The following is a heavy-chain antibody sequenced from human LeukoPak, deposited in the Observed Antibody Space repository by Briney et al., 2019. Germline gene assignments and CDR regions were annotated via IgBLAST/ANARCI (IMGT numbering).Heavy chain of an antibody. CDR1: GSTFSNDW. V-gene: IGHV3-7*03. CDR3: AKEEGYCSSTSCYAGYDYFDY. D-gene: IGHD2-2*01. CDR2: INQHGSET. Sequence: GGSLRLSCAASGSTFSNDWMSWVRQAPGKGLEWVGNINQHGSETYYGDSLKGRFTISRDNSKNTLYLHMNSLRAEDTAVYYCAKEEGYCSSTSCYAGYDYFDYWGQGTLVTVSS. J-gene: IGHJ4*02.